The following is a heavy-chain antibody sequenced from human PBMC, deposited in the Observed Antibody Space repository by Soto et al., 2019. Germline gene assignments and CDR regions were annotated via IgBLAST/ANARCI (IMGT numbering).Heavy chain of an antibody. CDR3: ASQSYYYDSSGYYPLDY. CDR2: IIPIFGTA. V-gene: IGHV1-69*06. J-gene: IGHJ4*02. Sequence: SVKVSCKASGGTFSSYAISWVRQAPGQGLEWMGGIIPIFGTANYAQKFQGRVTITADKSTSTAYMELSSLRSEDTAVYYCASQSYYYDSSGYYPLDYWGQGTLVTVS. D-gene: IGHD3-22*01. CDR1: GGTFSSYA.